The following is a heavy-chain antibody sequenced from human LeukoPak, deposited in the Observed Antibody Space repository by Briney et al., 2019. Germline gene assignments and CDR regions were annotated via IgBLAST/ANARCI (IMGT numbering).Heavy chain of an antibody. V-gene: IGHV4-38-2*01. D-gene: IGHD3-22*01. CDR1: GYSISSGYY. Sequence: SETLSLTCAVSGYSISSGYYWGWIRQPPGKGLEWIGSIYHSGSTYYNPSLNSRVTISVDMSKNQFSLKLSSVTAADTAVYYCARHSGYYDSSGYYPHWYFDLWGRGTLVTVSS. CDR2: IYHSGST. CDR3: ARHSGYYDSSGYYPHWYFDL. J-gene: IGHJ2*01.